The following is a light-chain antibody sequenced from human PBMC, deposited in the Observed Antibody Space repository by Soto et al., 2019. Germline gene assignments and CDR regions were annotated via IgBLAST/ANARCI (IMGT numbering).Light chain of an antibody. V-gene: IGKV3-11*01. CDR3: QQRSNWPPWT. J-gene: IGKJ1*01. CDR1: QSVSSY. Sequence: EIVLTQSPATLSLSPGERATLSCRASQSVSSYLAWYQQKPGQAPRLLIYDASNRATGIPARFSGSGSGTDFTLTISSLEPEDFAFYYCQQRSNWPPWTFGQGTKVEIK. CDR2: DAS.